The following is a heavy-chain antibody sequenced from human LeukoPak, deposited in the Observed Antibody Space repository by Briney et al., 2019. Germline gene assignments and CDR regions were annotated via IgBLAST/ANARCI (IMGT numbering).Heavy chain of an antibody. D-gene: IGHD6-13*01. CDR2: IYTSGST. Sequence: SETLSLTCTVSGGSISSGSYYWSWIRQPAGKGLEWIGRIYTSGSTNYNPSLKSRVTISVDTSNNQFSLKLSSVTAADTAVYYCARESAAAGTGFDYWGQGTLVTVSS. J-gene: IGHJ4*02. V-gene: IGHV4-61*02. CDR1: GGSISSGSYY. CDR3: ARESAAAGTGFDY.